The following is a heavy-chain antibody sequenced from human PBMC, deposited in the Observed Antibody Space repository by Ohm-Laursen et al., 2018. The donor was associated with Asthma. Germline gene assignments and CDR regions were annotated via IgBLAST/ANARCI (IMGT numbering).Heavy chain of an antibody. Sequence: SETLSLTCAVSGASITRNFWGWIRQSPGKGLEWIGSMYYIGSPKYNPSLKSRVTISVDTSKNQFSLKLSPVTAADTAVYYCATLDEGYWGQGTLVTVSS. CDR3: ATLDEGY. CDR1: GASITRNF. CDR2: MYYIGSP. J-gene: IGHJ4*02. V-gene: IGHV4-59*01.